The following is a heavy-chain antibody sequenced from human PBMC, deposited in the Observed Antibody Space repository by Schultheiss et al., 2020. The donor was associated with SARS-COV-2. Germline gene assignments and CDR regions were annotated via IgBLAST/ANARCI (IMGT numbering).Heavy chain of an antibody. Sequence: SGPTLVKPTQTLTLTCTFSGFSLSTSGVGVGWIRQPPGKALEWLALIYWNDDKRYSPSLKSRLTITKDTSKNQVVLTMTNMDPVDTATYYCARMTKYYYDRSGCIDYCGQGILVTVSS. D-gene: IGHD3-22*01. CDR3: ARMTKYYYDRSGCIDY. CDR2: IYWNDDK. V-gene: IGHV2-5*01. CDR1: GFSLSTSGVG. J-gene: IGHJ4*02.